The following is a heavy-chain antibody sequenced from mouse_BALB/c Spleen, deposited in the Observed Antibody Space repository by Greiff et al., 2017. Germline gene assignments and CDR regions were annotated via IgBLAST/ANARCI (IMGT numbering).Heavy chain of an antibody. J-gene: IGHJ1*01. CDR1: GFNFKDTY. V-gene: IGHV14-3*02. CDR3: ARVEDWYFDV. Sequence: VQLQQSGAELVKPGASVKLSCTASGFNFKDTYMHWVKQRPEQGLEWIGRIDPANGNTKYDPKFQGKATITADTSSNTAYLQLSSLTSEDTAVYYCARVEDWYFDVWGAGTTVTVSS. CDR2: IDPANGNT.